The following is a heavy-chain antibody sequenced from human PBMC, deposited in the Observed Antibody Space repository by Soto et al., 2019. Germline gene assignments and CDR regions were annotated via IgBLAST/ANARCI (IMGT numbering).Heavy chain of an antibody. CDR1: GGSISSSNW. J-gene: IGHJ4*02. V-gene: IGHV4-4*02. Sequence: SETLSLTCAVSGGSISSSNWWSWVRQPPGKGLEWIGEIYHSGSTNYNPSLKSRVTISVDKSKNQFSLNLRSVTAADTAVYYCARVHHRGYFAIVTDYWGQGTLVTVSS. CDR3: ARVHHRGYFAIVTDY. CDR2: IYHSGST. D-gene: IGHD2-21*01.